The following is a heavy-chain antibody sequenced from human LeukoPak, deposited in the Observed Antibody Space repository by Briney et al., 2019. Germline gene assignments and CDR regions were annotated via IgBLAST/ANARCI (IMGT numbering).Heavy chain of an antibody. D-gene: IGHD6-19*01. V-gene: IGHV1-69*01. Sequence: SVKVSCKASGGTFSSYAISWVRQAPGQGLEWMGGIIPIFGTANYAQKFQGRVTITADESTSTAYMELSSLRSEDTAVYYCARDLAVAGFLDYWGQGTLFTVSS. CDR2: IIPIFGTA. CDR3: ARDLAVAGFLDY. J-gene: IGHJ4*02. CDR1: GGTFSSYA.